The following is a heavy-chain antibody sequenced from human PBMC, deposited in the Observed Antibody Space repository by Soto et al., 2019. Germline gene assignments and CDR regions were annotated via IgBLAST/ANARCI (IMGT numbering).Heavy chain of an antibody. CDR2: ITTSSDYI. Sequence: EVQLVESGGGLVKPGGSLRLSCAASGFTFNTYDMNWVRQAPGKGLEWVSSITTSSDYIYYADSLKGRITISRDNAKNTLLLQMNSLRADDTAVYYCVRSGTARLLRHSWFDTWGQGTLVTVSS. V-gene: IGHV3-21*01. J-gene: IGHJ5*02. CDR1: GFTFNTYD. D-gene: IGHD2-21*01. CDR3: VRSGTARLLRHSWFDT.